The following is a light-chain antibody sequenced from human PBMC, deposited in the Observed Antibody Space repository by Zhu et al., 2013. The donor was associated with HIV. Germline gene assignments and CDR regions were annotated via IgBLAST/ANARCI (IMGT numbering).Light chain of an antibody. Sequence: EIVLTQSPGTLSLSPGQRVTLSCRTSQSVSSRSLAWYQQKAGQGPRLLIFGSSTRATGIPDRFSGSGSGTDFTLTISRLDPEDFAVYYCQQYYDSPYSFGQGPSWRS. CDR3: QQYYDSPYS. CDR1: QSVSSRS. V-gene: IGKV3-20*01. CDR2: GSS. J-gene: IGKJ2*03.